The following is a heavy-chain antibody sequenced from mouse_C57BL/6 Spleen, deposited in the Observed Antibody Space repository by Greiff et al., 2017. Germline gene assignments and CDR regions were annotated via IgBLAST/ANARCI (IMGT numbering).Heavy chain of an antibody. Sequence: EVQGVESGGGLVKPGGSLKLSCAASGFTFSSYAMSWVRQTPEKRLEWVATISDGGSYTYYPDNVKGRFTISRDNAKNNLYLQMSHLKSEDTAMYYCAREGIDSYYFDYWGQGTTLTVSS. CDR1: GFTFSSYA. J-gene: IGHJ2*01. D-gene: IGHD2-4*01. CDR2: ISDGGSYT. V-gene: IGHV5-4*01. CDR3: AREGIDSYYFDY.